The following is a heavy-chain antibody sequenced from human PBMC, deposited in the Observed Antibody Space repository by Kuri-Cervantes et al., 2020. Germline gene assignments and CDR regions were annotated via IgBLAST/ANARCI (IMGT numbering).Heavy chain of an antibody. Sequence: GESLKISCAASGVTVRSNHMSWVRQAPGKGLEWVSVIYSDSSTYYADSVKGRFTISRHNSKNTLYLQMNSLRTEDTAVYYCARIPRGHSAYDDYYYMDVWGKGTTVTVSS. CDR1: GVTVRSNH. CDR2: IYSDSST. D-gene: IGHD5-12*01. J-gene: IGHJ6*03. CDR3: ARIPRGHSAYDDYYYMDV. V-gene: IGHV3-53*04.